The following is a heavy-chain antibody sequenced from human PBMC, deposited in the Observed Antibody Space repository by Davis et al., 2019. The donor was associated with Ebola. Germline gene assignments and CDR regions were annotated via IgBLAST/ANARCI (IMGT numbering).Heavy chain of an antibody. CDR1: GGSISSYY. Sequence: SETLSLTCTVSGGSISSYYWSWIRQPPGKGLEWIGYIYYSGSTNYNPSLKSRVTISVDTSKNQFSLKLSSVTAADTAVYYCARLGVADWYYYGMDVWGKGTTVTASS. V-gene: IGHV4-59*08. D-gene: IGHD3-9*01. CDR2: IYYSGST. J-gene: IGHJ6*04. CDR3: ARLGVADWYYYGMDV.